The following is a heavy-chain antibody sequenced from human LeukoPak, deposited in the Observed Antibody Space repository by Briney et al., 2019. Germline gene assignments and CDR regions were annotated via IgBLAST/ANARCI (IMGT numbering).Heavy chain of an antibody. D-gene: IGHD2-21*01. J-gene: IGHJ5*02. CDR1: GYSISSGYY. CDR2: IYHSGST. V-gene: IGHV4-38-2*02. CDR3: ARGLGRISTKYNWFDP. Sequence: PSETLSLTCTVSGYSISSGYYWGWIRQPPGKGLEWIGSIYHSGSTYYNPSLKSRLTISADTSKNQFSLKLSSVTAADTAVYYCARGLGRISTKYNWFDPWGQGTLVTVSS.